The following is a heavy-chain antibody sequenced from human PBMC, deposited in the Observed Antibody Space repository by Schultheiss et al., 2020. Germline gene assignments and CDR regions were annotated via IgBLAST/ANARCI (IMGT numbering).Heavy chain of an antibody. CDR1: GFTFSSYW. D-gene: IGHD6-13*01. J-gene: IGHJ6*02. Sequence: GGSLRLSCAASGFTFSSYWMSWVRQAPGKGLEWVANIKQDGSEKYYVDSVKGRFTISRDNAKNSLYLQMNSLRAEDTAVYYCASSLRPSSSWYGPYYYYYYGMDVWGQGTTVTVYS. CDR3: ASSLRPSSSWYGPYYYYYYGMDV. CDR2: IKQDGSEK. V-gene: IGHV3-7*01.